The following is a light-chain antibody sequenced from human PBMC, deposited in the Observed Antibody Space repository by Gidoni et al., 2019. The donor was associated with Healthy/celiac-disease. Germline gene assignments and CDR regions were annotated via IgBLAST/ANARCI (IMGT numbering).Light chain of an antibody. CDR2: AAS. CDR1: QGISSS. CDR3: QQYYSFPRT. V-gene: IGKV1D-8*01. Sequence: VIWMTQSPSLLSASTGDRVTISYRMSQGISSSLAWYQQKPGKAPELLIYAASNLQSGVPSRFSGSGSGTDFTITISCLQSEDFATYYCQQYYSFPRTFGQGTKVEIK. J-gene: IGKJ1*01.